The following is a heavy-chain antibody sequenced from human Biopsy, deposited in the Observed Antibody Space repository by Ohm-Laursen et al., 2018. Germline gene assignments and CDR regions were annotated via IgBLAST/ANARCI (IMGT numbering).Heavy chain of an antibody. CDR2: LIPSSGKT. D-gene: IGHD6-6*01. Sequence: SSVKVSCRASGYSFSTYDVNWVRQARGQGLEWMGWLIPSSGKTGYAQRFQGRVTLTMNTSISTAYMELSGLRSEDTAVYFCARGYSRRVSIFEASIYWFDTWGQGTLVTVSS. V-gene: IGHV1-8*01. J-gene: IGHJ5*02. CDR1: GYSFSTYD. CDR3: ARGYSRRVSIFEASIYWFDT.